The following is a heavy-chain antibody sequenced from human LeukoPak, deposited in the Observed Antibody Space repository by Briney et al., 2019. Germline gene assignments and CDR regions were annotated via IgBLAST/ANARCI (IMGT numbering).Heavy chain of an antibody. J-gene: IGHJ3*02. CDR3: ARPYDDDAFDI. CDR1: GGSFSGYY. CDR2: INHSGST. Sequence: SETLSLTCAVYGGSFSGYYWSWIRQPPGKGLEWIGEINHSGSTNYNPSLKSRVTISVDTSKNQFSLKLSSVTAADTAVYYCARPYDDDAFDIWGQGTMVTVSS. V-gene: IGHV4-34*01. D-gene: IGHD3-3*01.